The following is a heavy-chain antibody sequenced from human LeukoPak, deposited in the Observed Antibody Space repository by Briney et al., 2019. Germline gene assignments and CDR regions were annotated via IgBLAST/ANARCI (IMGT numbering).Heavy chain of an antibody. CDR3: ARECIGEGATYFDY. Sequence: SETLSLTCTVSGYSISSDYYWGWIRQPPGKGLEWIASIYHSGSTNYNPSLKSRVTISVDTSKNQFSLKLSSVTAADTAVYYCARECIGEGATYFDYWGQGTLVTVSS. CDR2: IYHSGST. V-gene: IGHV4-38-2*02. D-gene: IGHD1-26*01. J-gene: IGHJ4*02. CDR1: GYSISSDYY.